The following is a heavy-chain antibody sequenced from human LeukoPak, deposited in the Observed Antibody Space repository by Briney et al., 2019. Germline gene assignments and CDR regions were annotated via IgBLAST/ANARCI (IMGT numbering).Heavy chain of an antibody. V-gene: IGHV3-53*05. CDR2: IYSGGST. CDR1: GLTVSSNY. J-gene: IGHJ6*02. CDR3: ARDRRLGGPNYYSYGMDV. Sequence: PGGSLRLSCAASGLTVSSNYMSWVRQAAGKGLEGVAVIYSGGSTYYADSVEGRFTLSSDNSKNTLYLQMNRLRAEDTAVYYCARDRRLGGPNYYSYGMDVWGQGTTVTVSS. D-gene: IGHD3-16*01.